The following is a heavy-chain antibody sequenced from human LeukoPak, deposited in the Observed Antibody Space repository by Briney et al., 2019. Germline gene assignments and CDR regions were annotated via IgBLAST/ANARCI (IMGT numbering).Heavy chain of an antibody. J-gene: IGHJ4*02. CDR1: GFTFSSYS. V-gene: IGHV3-21*04. CDR3: AKGYSGYDHSYYFDY. CDR2: ISSSSSYI. Sequence: GGSLRLSCAASGFTFSSYSMNWVRQAPGKGLEWVSSISSSSSYIYYADSVKGRFTISRDNAKNSLYLQMNSLRAEDTAVYYCAKGYSGYDHSYYFDYWGQGTLVTVSS. D-gene: IGHD5-12*01.